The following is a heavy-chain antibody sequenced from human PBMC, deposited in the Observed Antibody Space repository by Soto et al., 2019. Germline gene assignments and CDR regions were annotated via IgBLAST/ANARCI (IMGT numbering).Heavy chain of an antibody. D-gene: IGHD2-15*01. J-gene: IGHJ5*02. V-gene: IGHV1-3*01. CDR3: ARGIATGQLDP. CDR2: INPDNGYT. CDR1: GYTFTRYT. Sequence: ASVKVSCKASGYTFTRYTMNWERHDPGQRLEWMGWINPDNGYTKSSQKFQDRVIITRDTSASTAYMDLSSLRSEDTAVYYCARGIATGQLDPWGQGTLVTVSS.